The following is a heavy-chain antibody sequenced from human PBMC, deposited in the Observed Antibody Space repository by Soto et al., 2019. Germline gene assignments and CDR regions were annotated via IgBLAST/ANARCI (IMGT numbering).Heavy chain of an antibody. CDR2: IIPLFGTP. J-gene: IGHJ4*02. V-gene: IGHV1-69*13. CDR1: GGTFSTYA. D-gene: IGHD3-22*01. Sequence: SVKVSCKASGGTFSTYAIDWVRQAPGQGLEWMGGIIPLFGTPNYAQNFQGRITITADESTNTAYMELRSLRSEDTAMYYCARGVHYDTSGYYYFYWGQGTLVTVSS. CDR3: ARGVHYDTSGYYYFY.